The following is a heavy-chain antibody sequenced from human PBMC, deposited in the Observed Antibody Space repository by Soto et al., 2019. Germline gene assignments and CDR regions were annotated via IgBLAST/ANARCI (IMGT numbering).Heavy chain of an antibody. D-gene: IGHD2-21*02. J-gene: IGHJ4*02. CDR1: GFTFSSYT. CDR2: ITSTSTYI. Sequence: EVQLVESGGGLVQPGGSLRLSYAASGFTFSSYTMHWVRQAPGKGLEWVSSITSTSTYIYYRDSLKGRFTISRDNAKNSLYLQMNSLGPGDTAVYYCARDGARDRGDKGFDYWGQGNVVTVSS. V-gene: IGHV3-21*01. CDR3: ARDGARDRGDKGFDY.